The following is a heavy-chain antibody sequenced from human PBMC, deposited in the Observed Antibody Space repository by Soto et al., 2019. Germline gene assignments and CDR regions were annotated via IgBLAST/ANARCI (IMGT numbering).Heavy chain of an antibody. V-gene: IGHV1-69*01. CDR1: GGTFSRYT. CDR2: IIPIFGAA. D-gene: IGHD2-15*01. J-gene: IGHJ4*02. CDR3: AQDAKGNSLAY. Sequence: QVQLVQSGAEVKKPGSSVKVSCKASGGTFSRYTISWVRQAPGQGLEWMGGIIPIFGAAKYAQKFQDRVTVTADESTSTAYMELSSLSSEDTAVYYCAQDAKGNSLAYWGQGTLVTVSS.